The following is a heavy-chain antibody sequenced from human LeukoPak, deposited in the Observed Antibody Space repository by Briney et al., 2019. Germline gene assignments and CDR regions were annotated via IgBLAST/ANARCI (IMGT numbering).Heavy chain of an antibody. J-gene: IGHJ4*02. CDR1: GFTFSSYG. CDR2: ISYDGSNK. CDR3: AKEFDYDFWGGYSDY. Sequence: PGGSLRLSCAASGFTFSSYGMHWVRQAPGKGLEWVAVISYDGSNKYYADSVKGRFTISRDNSKNTLYLQMNSLRAEDTAVYYCAKEFDYDFWGGYSDYWGQGTLVTVSS. D-gene: IGHD3-3*01. V-gene: IGHV3-30*18.